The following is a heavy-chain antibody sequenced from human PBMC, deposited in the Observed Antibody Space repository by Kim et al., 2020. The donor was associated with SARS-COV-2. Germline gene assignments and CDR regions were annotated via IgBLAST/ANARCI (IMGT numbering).Heavy chain of an antibody. Sequence: GGSLRLSCAASGFTFSSYWMHWVRQAPGKGLVWVSRINSDGSSTSYADSVKGRFTISRDNAKNTLYLQMNSLRAEDTAVYYCARVQQLVRYYGMDVWGQGTTVTVSS. J-gene: IGHJ6*02. CDR1: GFTFSSYW. D-gene: IGHD6-13*01. CDR3: ARVQQLVRYYGMDV. V-gene: IGHV3-74*01. CDR2: INSDGSST.